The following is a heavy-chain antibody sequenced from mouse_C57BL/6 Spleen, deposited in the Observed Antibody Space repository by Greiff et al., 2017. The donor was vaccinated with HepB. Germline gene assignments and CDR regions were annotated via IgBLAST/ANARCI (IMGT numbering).Heavy chain of an antibody. CDR3: ARQDPIDY. V-gene: IGHV5-6*01. Sequence: EVNVVESGGDLVKPGGSLKLSCAASGFTFSSYGMSWVRQTPDKRLEWVATISSGGSYTYYPDSVKGRFTISRDNAKNTLYLQMSSLKSEDTAMYYCARQDPIDYWGQGTTLTVSS. CDR1: GFTFSSYG. J-gene: IGHJ2*01. CDR2: ISSGGSYT.